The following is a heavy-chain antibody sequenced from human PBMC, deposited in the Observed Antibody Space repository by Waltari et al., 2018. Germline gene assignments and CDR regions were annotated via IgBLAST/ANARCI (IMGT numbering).Heavy chain of an antibody. CDR2: IWNDGSN. V-gene: IGHV3-33*01. Sequence: QVQLVESGGGVVQPGRSLTLSCGASGFTFSSYGFHWVRQAPGKGLEGVAAIWNDGSNFYADSVKGRFTISRDNSKKTVYLEMNSLRDGDTALYYCARYSGSYLDYWGQGTLVTVSS. D-gene: IGHD1-26*01. CDR1: GFTFSSYG. CDR3: ARYSGSYLDY. J-gene: IGHJ4*02.